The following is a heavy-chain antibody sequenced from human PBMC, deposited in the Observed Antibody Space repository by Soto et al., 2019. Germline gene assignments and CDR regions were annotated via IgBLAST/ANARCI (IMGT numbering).Heavy chain of an antibody. D-gene: IGHD3-10*01. CDR2: IYYSGST. V-gene: IGHV4-39*01. CDR1: GGSISSSSYY. CDR3: MVRGVIPDYYYYGMDV. Sequence: QLQLQESGPGLVKPSETLSLTCTVSGGSISSSSYYWGWIRQPPGKGLEWIGSIYYSGSTYYNPSLKSRVTISVDTSKNQFSLKLSSVTAADTAVYYCMVRGVIPDYYYYGMDVWGQGTTVTVSS. J-gene: IGHJ6*02.